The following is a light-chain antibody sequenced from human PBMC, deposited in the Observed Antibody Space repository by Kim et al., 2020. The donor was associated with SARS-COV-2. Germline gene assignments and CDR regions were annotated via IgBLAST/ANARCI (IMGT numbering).Light chain of an antibody. Sequence: EVVLTQSPGTLSLSPGERATLSCRASQSISTSYLAWYQQKAGQAPRLIIYTTSSRATGIPDRFSGRGSGTDFTLTINRLEPEDFAVYYCQKYSPSPPWTFGQGTKVDIK. V-gene: IGKV3-20*01. CDR3: QKYSPSPPWT. CDR1: QSISTSY. J-gene: IGKJ1*01. CDR2: TTS.